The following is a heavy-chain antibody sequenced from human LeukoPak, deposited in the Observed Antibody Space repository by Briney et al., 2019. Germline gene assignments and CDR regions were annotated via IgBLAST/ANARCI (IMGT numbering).Heavy chain of an antibody. CDR1: GVTFSTDW. V-gene: IGHV3-74*01. D-gene: IGHD3-10*01. Sequence: GGSLRLSCAAPGVTFSTDWMHWVRQAPGKGLVWVSRINSDVSSTSYADSVKGRFTIYRDNAKYTLYLQMNGLGAEDTAVYYWAKDLRCGGYWGQGTLVTVSS. J-gene: IGHJ4*02. CDR2: INSDVSST. CDR3: AKDLRCGGY.